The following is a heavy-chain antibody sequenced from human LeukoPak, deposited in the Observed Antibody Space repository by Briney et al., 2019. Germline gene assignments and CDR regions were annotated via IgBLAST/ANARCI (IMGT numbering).Heavy chain of an antibody. V-gene: IGHV1-8*01. D-gene: IGHD2-2*01. J-gene: IGHJ5*02. Sequence: ASVKVSCKASGYTFTSYDINWVRQATGQGLEWMGWMNPNSGNTGYAQKFQGRVTMTRNTSISTAYMELSSLRSEDTAVYYCASMISSTHNWFDPWGQGTLVTVSS. CDR3: ASMISSTHNWFDP. CDR1: GYTFTSYD. CDR2: MNPNSGNT.